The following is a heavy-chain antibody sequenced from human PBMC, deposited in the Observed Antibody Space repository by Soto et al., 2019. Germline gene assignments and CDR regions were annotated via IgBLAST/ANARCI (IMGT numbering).Heavy chain of an antibody. V-gene: IGHV3-9*01. D-gene: IGHD6-19*01. CDR3: AKDIGERQWLAPTEYYYYYYGMDV. CDR2: ISWNSGSI. J-gene: IGHJ6*02. CDR1: GFTFDDYA. Sequence: GGSLRLSCAASGFTFDDYAMHWVRQAPGKGLEWVSGISWNSGSIGYADSVKGRFTISRDNAKNSLYLQMNSLRAEDTALYYCAKDIGERQWLAPTEYYYYYYGMDVWGQGTTVTVSS.